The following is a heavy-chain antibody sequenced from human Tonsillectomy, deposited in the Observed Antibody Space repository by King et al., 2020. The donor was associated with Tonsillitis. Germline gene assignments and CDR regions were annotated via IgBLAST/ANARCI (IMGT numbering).Heavy chain of an antibody. CDR3: ASGGGTGYYRGDY. CDR1: GGTFSSYA. CDR2: IIPIFVTA. J-gene: IGHJ4*02. D-gene: IGHD3/OR15-3a*01. Sequence: VQLVESGAEVKKPGSSVKVSCKASGGTFSSYAISWVRQAPGQGLEWMGGIIPIFVTANYAQKLQGRVTMTADESTSTAYMELSSLRSEDTAVYYCASGGGTGYYRGDYWGQGTLVTVSS. V-gene: IGHV1-69*01.